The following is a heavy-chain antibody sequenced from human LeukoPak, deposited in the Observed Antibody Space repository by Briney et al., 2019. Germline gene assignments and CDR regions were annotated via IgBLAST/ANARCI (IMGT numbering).Heavy chain of an antibody. CDR3: VGGSGTFDY. Sequence: SQTLSLTCVISGDSVSSNSAACHWLRQSPSRGREWLGRTYYRSKWYNDYALSVRSRITINPDASRNQFSLHLNSVTPEDTAVYYCVGGSGTFDYWGQGTLVTVSS. V-gene: IGHV6-1*01. CDR1: GDSVSSNSAA. CDR2: TYYRSKWYN. D-gene: IGHD1-7*01. J-gene: IGHJ4*02.